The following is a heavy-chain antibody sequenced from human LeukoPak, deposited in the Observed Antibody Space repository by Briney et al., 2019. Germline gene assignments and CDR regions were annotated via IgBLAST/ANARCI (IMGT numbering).Heavy chain of an antibody. CDR3: ARIRVTYFDY. CDR1: GFTFSTYA. Sequence: GGSLRLSCAASGFTFSTYAIHWVRQAPGKGLEWVAVISSDGNNKYYADSVKGRFTISRDNSKNTLYLQMNSLRAEDTAVHYCARIRVTYFDYWGQGTLVTVSS. D-gene: IGHD2-21*02. V-gene: IGHV3-30-3*01. CDR2: ISSDGNNK. J-gene: IGHJ4*02.